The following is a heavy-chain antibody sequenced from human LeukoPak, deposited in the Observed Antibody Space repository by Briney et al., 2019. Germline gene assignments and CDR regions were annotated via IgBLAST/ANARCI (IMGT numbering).Heavy chain of an antibody. CDR1: GGSFSGYY. V-gene: IGHV4-34*01. D-gene: IGHD3-3*01. J-gene: IGHJ4*02. CDR2: INHSGST. CDR3: ARTITIFGVVKDVDYFDY. Sequence: PSKTLSLTCAVYGGSFSGYYWSWIRQPPGKGLEWIGEINHSGSTNYNPSLKSRVTISVDTSKNQFSLKLSSVTAADTAVYYCARTITIFGVVKDVDYFDYWGQGTLVTVSS.